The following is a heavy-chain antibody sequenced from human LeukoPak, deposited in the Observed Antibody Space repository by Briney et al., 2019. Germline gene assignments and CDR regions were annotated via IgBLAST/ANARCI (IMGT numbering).Heavy chain of an antibody. J-gene: IGHJ4*02. D-gene: IGHD2-21*02. Sequence: VASVKVSCKASGGTFSSYAISWVRQAPGQGLEWMGGIIPIFGTANYAQKFQGRVTITADESTSTAYMELSSLRSEDTAVYYCASSPTYCGGDCYWDYWGQRTLVTVSS. V-gene: IGHV1-69*13. CDR3: ASSPTYCGGDCYWDY. CDR1: GGTFSSYA. CDR2: IIPIFGTA.